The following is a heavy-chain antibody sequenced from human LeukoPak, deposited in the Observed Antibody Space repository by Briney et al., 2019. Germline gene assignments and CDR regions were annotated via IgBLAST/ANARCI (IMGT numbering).Heavy chain of an antibody. J-gene: IGHJ4*02. V-gene: IGHV1-69*13. D-gene: IGHD3-22*01. Sequence: ASVKVSCKASGGTFSSYAISWVRQAPGQGLEWMGGIIPIFGTANYAQKFQGRVTITADESTSTAYMELSSLRSEDTAVYYCARARSGHYYDSSGKDYWGQGTLVTVSS. CDR1: GGTFSSYA. CDR2: IIPIFGTA. CDR3: ARARSGHYYDSSGKDY.